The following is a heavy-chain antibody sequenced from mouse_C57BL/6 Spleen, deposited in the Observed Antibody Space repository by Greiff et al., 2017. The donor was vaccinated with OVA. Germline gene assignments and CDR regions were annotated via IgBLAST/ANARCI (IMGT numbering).Heavy chain of an antibody. V-gene: IGHV2-2*01. J-gene: IGHJ3*01. Sequence: QVQLQESGPGLVQPSQSLSITCTVSGFSLTSYGVHWVRQSPGKGPEWLGVIWSGGSTDYNAAFISRLSISKDNSKSQVFFKMNSLQADDTAIYXCARNGHYGSFAWFAYWGQGTLVTVSA. D-gene: IGHD1-1*01. CDR1: GFSLTSYG. CDR3: ARNGHYGSFAWFAY. CDR2: IWSGGST.